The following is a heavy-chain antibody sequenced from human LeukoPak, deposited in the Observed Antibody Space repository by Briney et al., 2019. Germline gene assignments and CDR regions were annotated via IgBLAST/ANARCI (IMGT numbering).Heavy chain of an antibody. Sequence: GGSLRLSCAASGFTFSSYSMNWVRQAPGKGLEWVSYISSSGSTIYYADSVKGRFTISRDNAKNSLYLQMNSLRAEDTAVYYCARGYSSGWYAYWGQGTLVTVSS. CDR1: GFTFSSYS. D-gene: IGHD6-19*01. CDR3: ARGYSSGWYAY. V-gene: IGHV3-48*04. CDR2: ISSSGSTI. J-gene: IGHJ4*02.